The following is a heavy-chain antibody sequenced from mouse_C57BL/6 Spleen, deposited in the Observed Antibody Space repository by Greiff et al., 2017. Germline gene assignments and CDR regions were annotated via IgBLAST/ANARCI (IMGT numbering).Heavy chain of an antibody. D-gene: IGHD1-1*01. J-gene: IGHJ1*03. V-gene: IGHV5-17*01. CDR1: GFTFSDYG. CDR2: ISSGSSTI. Sequence: EVQLVESGGGLVKPGGSLKLSCAASGFTFSDYGMHWVRQAPEKGLEWVAYISSGSSTIYYADTVKGRFTITRDNAKTTLFLQMTSLRSENTAMYYCARPYYGSSHWYFDVWGTGTTVTVSS. CDR3: ARPYYGSSHWYFDV.